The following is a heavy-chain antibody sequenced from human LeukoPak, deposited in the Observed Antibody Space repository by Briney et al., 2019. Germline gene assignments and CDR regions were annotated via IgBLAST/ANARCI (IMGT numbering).Heavy chain of an antibody. CDR1: GFTFSSYG. CDR3: AKAHYYDSSGHSWWFDP. D-gene: IGHD3-22*01. CDR2: IRYDGSNK. J-gene: IGHJ5*02. V-gene: IGHV3-30*02. Sequence: GGSLRLSCAASGFTFSSYGMHWVRQAPGKGLEWVAFIRYDGSNKYYADSVKGRFTISRDNSKNTLYLQMNSLRAEDTAVYYCAKAHYYDSSGHSWWFDPWGQGTLVTVSS.